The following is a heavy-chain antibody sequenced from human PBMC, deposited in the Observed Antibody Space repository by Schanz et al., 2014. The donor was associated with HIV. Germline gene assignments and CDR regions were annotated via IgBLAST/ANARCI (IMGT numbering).Heavy chain of an antibody. CDR2: ISYDGRNK. V-gene: IGHV3-30*18. J-gene: IGHJ6*02. D-gene: IGHD3-22*01. CDR1: GFSFDTFG. Sequence: QVQLVESGGGVVQPGRSLRLSCAGSGFSFDTFGIHWVRQAPGKGLEWLAVISYDGRNKKFANSVKGRLTISRDNSKNTMYLKMNSLRVDDTAVYYCAKDRNYYDNRYLGKGNYYYYYGMDVWGQGTTVTVSS. CDR3: AKDRNYYDNRYLGKGNYYYYYGMDV.